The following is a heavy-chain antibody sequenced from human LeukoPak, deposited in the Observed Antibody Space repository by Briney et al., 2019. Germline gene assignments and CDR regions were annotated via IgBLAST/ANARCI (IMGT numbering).Heavy chain of an antibody. D-gene: IGHD3-10*01. Sequence: SETLSLTCTVSGGSISSGGYYWSWIRQHPGKGLEWIWYVYYSGSPYYNPSLKSRVTISVDTSKNQFSLKLSSVTAADTAVYYCARDRLEPQFHGEYDAFDIWSQGTMVTVSS. J-gene: IGHJ3*02. CDR1: GGSISSGGYY. CDR3: ARDRLEPQFHGEYDAFDI. V-gene: IGHV4-31*03. CDR2: VYYSGSP.